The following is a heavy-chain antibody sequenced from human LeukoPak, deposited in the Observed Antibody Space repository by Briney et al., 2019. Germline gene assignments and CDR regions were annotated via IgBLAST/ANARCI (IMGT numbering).Heavy chain of an antibody. CDR2: ISGSGVST. J-gene: IGHJ6*03. CDR1: GFTFSSYA. V-gene: IGHV3-23*01. Sequence: GGSLRLSCAASGFTFSSYAMSWARQAPGKGLEWVSSISGSGVSTYYADSVQGRFTISRDNSKSALYLQMNSLRAEDTAVYYCAKGLIAVAGTRFAGGYMDVWGKGTTVTVSS. CDR3: AKGLIAVAGTRFAGGYMDV. D-gene: IGHD6-19*01.